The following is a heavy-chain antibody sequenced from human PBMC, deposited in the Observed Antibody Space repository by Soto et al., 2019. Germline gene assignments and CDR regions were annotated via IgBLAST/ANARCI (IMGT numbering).Heavy chain of an antibody. CDR3: ASDMDYYHYYGMDV. D-gene: IGHD3-10*01. V-gene: IGHV1-69*06. CDR2: IIPLFGRG. J-gene: IGHJ6*02. Sequence: QVQLVQSGAEVKKPGSSVKVSCRASGGISTSHSISWIRQAPGQGLQWMGGIIPLFGRGNHAQQFQDRLTITADKSTSTVYMGLSSLRLTDTAVYYCASDMDYYHYYGMDVWGQGTTVTVSS. CDR1: GGISTSHS.